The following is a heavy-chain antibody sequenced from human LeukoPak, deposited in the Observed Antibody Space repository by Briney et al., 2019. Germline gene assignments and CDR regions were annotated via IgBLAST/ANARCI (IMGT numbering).Heavy chain of an antibody. V-gene: IGHV4-59*01. D-gene: IGHD6-13*01. CDR2: IYYSGST. CDR3: ARELQQLARYDAFDI. J-gene: IGHJ3*02. CDR1: GGSISSYY. Sequence: SETLSLTCTVSGGSISSYYWSWIRQPPGKGLEWIGYIYYSGSTNYNPSLKSRVTISVDTSKNQFSLKLSSVTAEDTAVYYCARELQQLARYDAFDIWGQGTMVTVSS.